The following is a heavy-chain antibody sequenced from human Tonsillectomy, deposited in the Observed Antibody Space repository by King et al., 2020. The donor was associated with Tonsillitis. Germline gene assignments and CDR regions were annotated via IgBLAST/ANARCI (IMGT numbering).Heavy chain of an antibody. CDR1: GFTFSSYW. Sequence: VQLVESGGGLVQPGGSLRLSCAASGFTFSSYWMHWVRQAPGKGLVWVSRINGDGSTTTYADSVKGRFTISRDNAKNTQYLQMYSLSAEDTAVYYCASSIGAFDLWGQGTMVTVSS. D-gene: IGHD3-16*01. CDR2: INGDGSTT. J-gene: IGHJ3*01. V-gene: IGHV3-74*01. CDR3: ASSIGAFDL.